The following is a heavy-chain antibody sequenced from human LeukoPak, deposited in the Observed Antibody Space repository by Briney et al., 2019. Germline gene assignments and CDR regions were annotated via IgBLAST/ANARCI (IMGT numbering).Heavy chain of an antibody. D-gene: IGHD5-12*01. V-gene: IGHV1-2*02. CDR1: GYTFTGDY. CDR2: INPNSGGT. J-gene: IGHJ4*02. Sequence: ASVKVSCKASGYTFTGDYIHWVRQAPGQGLEWMGWINPNSGGTKYAQKFQGRVTMTRDTSISTAYMELSRLRSDDTAVYYCARDVGGYGGYGSPGYWGQGTLVTVSS. CDR3: ARDVGGYGGYGSPGY.